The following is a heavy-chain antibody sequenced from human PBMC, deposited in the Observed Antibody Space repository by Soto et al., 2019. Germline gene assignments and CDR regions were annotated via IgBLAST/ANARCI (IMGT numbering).Heavy chain of an antibody. J-gene: IGHJ4*02. CDR2: IYSGGRT. D-gene: IGHD6-19*01. V-gene: IGHV3-66*01. CDR3: ASVRYTSGQSLDY. Sequence: EVQLVESGGGLVQPGGSLRLSCAASGFTVSSNYMSWVRQAPGKGLEWVSLIYSGGRTYYADSVKGRFTISRDNSKNTLYLQMNSLRAEDTAVYYCASVRYTSGQSLDYWGQGTLVTVAS. CDR1: GFTVSSNY.